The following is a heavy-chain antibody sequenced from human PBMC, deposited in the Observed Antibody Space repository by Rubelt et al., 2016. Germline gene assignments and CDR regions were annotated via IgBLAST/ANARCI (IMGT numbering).Heavy chain of an antibody. Sequence: QVHLVESGGGVVQPGWSLRLSCEASTSSPFSLHWVRQAPGKGMGWVGLISFDGRETYFSDSVEGRYTISRDNTKDTGYLQMYALRPEDTAVYYCARPVRGSLRDWFDPWGQGALVTVSS. CDR1: TSSPFS. CDR2: ISFDGRET. D-gene: IGHD2-15*01. V-gene: IGHV3-30*04. CDR3: ARPVRGSLRDWFDP. J-gene: IGHJ5*02.